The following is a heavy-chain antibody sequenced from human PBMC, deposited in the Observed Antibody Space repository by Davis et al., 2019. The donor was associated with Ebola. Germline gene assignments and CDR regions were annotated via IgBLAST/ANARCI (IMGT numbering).Heavy chain of an antibody. J-gene: IGHJ6*02. CDR1: GFTSSSYW. D-gene: IGHD6-19*01. Sequence: HTGGSLRLSCVASGFTSSSYWMHWVRQAPGKGLVWVSRINSDGSSTSYADSVKGRFTISRDNAKNTLYLQMNSLRAEDTAVYYCARDRIAVYYYYGMDVWGQGTTVTVSS. V-gene: IGHV3-74*01. CDR3: ARDRIAVYYYYGMDV. CDR2: INSDGSST.